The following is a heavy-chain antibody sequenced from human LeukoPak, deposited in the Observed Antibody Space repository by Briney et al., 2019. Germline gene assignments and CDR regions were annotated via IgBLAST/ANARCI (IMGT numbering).Heavy chain of an antibody. CDR3: ARHRFYGGNLNWFDP. CDR1: GFTFSSYW. D-gene: IGHD4-23*01. J-gene: IGHJ5*02. CDR2: INSDGSST. Sequence: GGSLRLSCAASGFTFSSYWMHWVRQAPGKGLVWVSRINSDGSSTSYADSVKGRFTISRDNAKNTLYLQMNSLRAEDTAVYYCARHRFYGGNLNWFDPWGQGTLVTVSS. V-gene: IGHV3-74*01.